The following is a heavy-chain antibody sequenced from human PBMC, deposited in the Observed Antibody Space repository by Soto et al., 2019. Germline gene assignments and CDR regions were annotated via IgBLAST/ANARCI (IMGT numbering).Heavy chain of an antibody. CDR1: GLTLSNY. V-gene: IGHV3-66*01. CDR3: ARGYCSSTSCYSLYYYYYMDV. CDR2: IYSGGST. J-gene: IGHJ6*03. Sequence: GGSLRLSCAASGLTLSNYMSWVRQAPGKGLEWVSVIYSGGSTYYADSVKGRFTISRDNSKNTLYLQMNSLRAEDTAVYYCARGYCSSTSCYSLYYYYYMDVWGKGTTVTVSS. D-gene: IGHD2-2*01.